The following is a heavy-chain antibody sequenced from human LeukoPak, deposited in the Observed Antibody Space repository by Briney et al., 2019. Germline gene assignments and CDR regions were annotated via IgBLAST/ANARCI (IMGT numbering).Heavy chain of an antibody. D-gene: IGHD6-13*01. J-gene: IGHJ4*02. V-gene: IGHV4-39*01. CDR3: ARHLWSSSWCYFDY. CDR1: GGSISSSNYH. CDR2: VYYSGST. Sequence: PSETLSLTCTVSGGSISSSNYHWGWIRQPPGKGPEWIGSVYYSGSTYYNPSLKSRVSVSVDTSKNQFSLKLSSVTAADTAVYYCARHLWSSSWCYFDYWGQGTLVTVSS.